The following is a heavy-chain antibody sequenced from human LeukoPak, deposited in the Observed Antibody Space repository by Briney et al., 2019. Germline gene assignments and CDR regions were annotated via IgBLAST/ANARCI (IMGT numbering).Heavy chain of an antibody. J-gene: IGHJ4*02. D-gene: IGHD7-27*01. CDR2: IYYTET. CDR3: ATRKLGNDY. CDR1: GGSVSNYY. V-gene: IGHV4-59*02. Sequence: SETLSLTCTVSGGSVSNYYWSWIRQSPGKGLEWIGYIYYTETSYNPSLKSRVTISADTSKNQFSLKLYSVTAADTAVYYCATRKLGNDYWGQGTLVTVST.